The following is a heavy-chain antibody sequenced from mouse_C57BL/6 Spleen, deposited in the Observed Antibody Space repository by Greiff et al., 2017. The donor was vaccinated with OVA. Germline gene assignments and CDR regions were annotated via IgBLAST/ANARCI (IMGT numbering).Heavy chain of an antibody. CDR2: ICSGSSTI. CDR3: ARRSSGYIDY. V-gene: IGHV5-17*01. CDR1: GFTFSDYG. J-gene: IGHJ2*01. Sequence: EVQLVESGGGLVKPGGSLKLSCAASGFTFSDYGMHWVRQAPEKGLEWVAYICSGSSTIYYAVTVKGRFTVARDNAKNSLFLQMTSLRSEDTAMYYCARRSSGYIDYWGQGTTLTVSS. D-gene: IGHD3-1*01.